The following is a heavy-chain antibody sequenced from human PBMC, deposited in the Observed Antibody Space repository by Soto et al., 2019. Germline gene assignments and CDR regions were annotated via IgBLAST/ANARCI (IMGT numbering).Heavy chain of an antibody. CDR1: GFTFSSYA. CDR3: AKDRPIRNTAYDFDARY. Sequence: GGSLRLSCAASGFTFSSYAMSWVRQAPGQGLEWVSLISGSGDTTYYADSVKGRFTVSRDNSKNTLYLQVKSLRAEDTAIYYCAKDRPIRNTAYDFDARYWGQGTLVTVSS. CDR2: ISGSGDTT. D-gene: IGHD3-9*01. V-gene: IGHV3-23*01. J-gene: IGHJ4*02.